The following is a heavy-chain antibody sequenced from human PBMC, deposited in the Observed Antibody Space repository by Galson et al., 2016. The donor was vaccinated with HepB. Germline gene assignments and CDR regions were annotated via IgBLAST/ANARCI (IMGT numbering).Heavy chain of an antibody. V-gene: IGHV3-23*01. CDR1: GLTFSSCA. D-gene: IGHD3-10*01. CDR2: VSGSGTNT. CDR3: AKHREYYYGSGNFNWFDP. J-gene: IGHJ5*02. Sequence: SLRLSCAASGLTFSSCAMYWVRQAPGKGLEWVSAVSGSGTNTYHANSVKGRFTVSRDNSKNTLYLQMNSLRAEDTAIYYCAKHREYYYGSGNFNWFDPWGQGTLVTVSS.